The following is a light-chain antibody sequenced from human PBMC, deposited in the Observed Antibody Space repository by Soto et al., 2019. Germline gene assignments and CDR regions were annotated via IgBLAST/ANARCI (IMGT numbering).Light chain of an antibody. Sequence: ETVMTQSPATLSVSPGERVTLSCRASQSVSSNLAWYQQKPGQAPRLLMSAASTRASDVPARFSGSGSGTEFTLTISSLQSEDFAVYYCQQYNNWPPFTFGPGTKVD. CDR1: QSVSSN. V-gene: IGKV3-15*01. J-gene: IGKJ3*01. CDR3: QQYNNWPPFT. CDR2: AAS.